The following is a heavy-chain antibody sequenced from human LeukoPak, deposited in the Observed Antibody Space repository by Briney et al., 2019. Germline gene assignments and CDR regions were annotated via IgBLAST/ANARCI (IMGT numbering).Heavy chain of an antibody. J-gene: IGHJ4*02. CDR3: AKNMWIQLWSPWGDY. Sequence: GGSLRLSCAASGFTFSSYAMSWVRQAPGKGLEWASAISGSGGSTYYADSVKGRFTISRDNSKNTLYLQMNSLRAEDTAVYYCAKNMWIQLWSPWGDYWGQGPLVTVSS. V-gene: IGHV3-23*01. CDR2: ISGSGGST. D-gene: IGHD5-18*01. CDR1: GFTFSSYA.